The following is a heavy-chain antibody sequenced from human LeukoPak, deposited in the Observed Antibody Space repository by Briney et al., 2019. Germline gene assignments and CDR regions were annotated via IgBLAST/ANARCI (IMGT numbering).Heavy chain of an antibody. CDR1: GYSISSGYY. Sequence: PSETLSLTXTVSGYSISSGYYWGWIRQPPGKGLEWIGSIYHSGSTYYNPSLKSRVTISVDTSKNQFSLKLSSVTAADTAVYYCATVQRPMVRGNYYYYYMDVWGKGTTVTVSS. CDR2: IYHSGST. CDR3: ATVQRPMVRGNYYYYYMDV. J-gene: IGHJ6*03. D-gene: IGHD3-10*01. V-gene: IGHV4-38-2*02.